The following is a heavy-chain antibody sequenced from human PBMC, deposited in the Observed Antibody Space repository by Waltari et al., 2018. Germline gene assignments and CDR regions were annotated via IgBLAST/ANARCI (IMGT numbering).Heavy chain of an antibody. CDR3: TRAAGRRFDY. Sequence: QVQLQQSGPGLVKPSQTLSLTCAISGDSVPNNGVAWNWVRQSPSRGLEWLGRTYYMSKWYNDYAVSVKSRITINPETSKNQVCLQLNSVAPDDTAVYYCTRAAGRRFDYWGQGTAVTVSS. V-gene: IGHV6-1*01. CDR2: TYYMSKWYN. CDR1: GDSVPNNGVA. J-gene: IGHJ4*02.